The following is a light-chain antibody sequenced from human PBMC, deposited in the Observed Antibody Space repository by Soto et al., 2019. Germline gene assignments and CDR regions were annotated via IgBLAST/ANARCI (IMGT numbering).Light chain of an antibody. CDR2: AAS. J-gene: IGKJ4*01. Sequence: DIQMTQSPSSLSASVGDRVTITCRASQSISSDLNWYQQKPGKAPKLLIHAASTLQSGVPSRFSGSGSGTDFTLTISSLQPGDLATYYWQQSYSTPQTFGGGTKVEIK. CDR3: QQSYSTPQT. CDR1: QSISSD. V-gene: IGKV1-39*01.